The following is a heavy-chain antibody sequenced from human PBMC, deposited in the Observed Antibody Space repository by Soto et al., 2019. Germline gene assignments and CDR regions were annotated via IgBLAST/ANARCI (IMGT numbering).Heavy chain of an antibody. J-gene: IGHJ6*02. Sequence: QVQLVQSGAEVKKPGASVKVSCKASGYTFTSYAISWVRQAPGQGLEWMGWISAYNGNTNYAQKLQGRVTMTTDTXXXXXXXXXXXXXXXXXXXXXXXXXXXXXXVWGQGTTVTVSS. V-gene: IGHV1-18*01. CDR1: GYTFTSYA. CDR2: ISAYNGNT. CDR3: XXXXXXXXV.